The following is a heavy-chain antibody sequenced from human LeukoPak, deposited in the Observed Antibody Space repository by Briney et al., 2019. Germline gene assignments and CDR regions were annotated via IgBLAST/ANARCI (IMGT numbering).Heavy chain of an antibody. Sequence: GGSLRLSCAASGFTFSSYGIHWVRQAPGKGLEWVTFILYDGGDKYYADSVKGRLSISRDNSKNTLYLQMNSLRPEDTAVYYCARGGTGHYYASGTYYQSYYFDYWGQGSLVTVSS. CDR2: ILYDGGDK. J-gene: IGHJ4*02. CDR1: GFTFSSYG. D-gene: IGHD3-10*01. CDR3: ARGGTGHYYASGTYYQSYYFDY. V-gene: IGHV3-30*02.